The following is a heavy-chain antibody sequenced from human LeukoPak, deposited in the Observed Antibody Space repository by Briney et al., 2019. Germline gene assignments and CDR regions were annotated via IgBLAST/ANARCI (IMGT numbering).Heavy chain of an antibody. CDR2: IYYSGST. Sequence: SETLSLTCTVSGGSISSSSYYWGWIRQPPGKGLEWIGSIYYSGSTYYNPSLKSRVTISLDTSKNQLSLKLSSVTAADTAVYYCARGSYSNYGMDVWGQGTTVTVSS. CDR1: GGSISSSSYY. CDR3: ARGSYSNYGMDV. J-gene: IGHJ6*02. D-gene: IGHD6-13*01. V-gene: IGHV4-39*07.